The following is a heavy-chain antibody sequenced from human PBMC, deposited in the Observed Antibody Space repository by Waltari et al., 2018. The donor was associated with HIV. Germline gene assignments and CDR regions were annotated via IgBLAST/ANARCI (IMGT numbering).Heavy chain of an antibody. J-gene: IGHJ6*02. CDR1: GFSFSSYA. CDR3: AKDPYGDYVGYGMYV. Sequence: EVQLLESGGGLVQPGGSLRLSCAASGFSFSSYAMPWVRHDPGKGLEWVSAVSGSGGSTYYADSGKRRFTISRDNSKNTRYLQRNSLRAEDTAVYYCAKDPYGDYVGYGMYVWGQGTTVTVSS. V-gene: IGHV3-23*01. CDR2: VSGSGGST. D-gene: IGHD4-17*01.